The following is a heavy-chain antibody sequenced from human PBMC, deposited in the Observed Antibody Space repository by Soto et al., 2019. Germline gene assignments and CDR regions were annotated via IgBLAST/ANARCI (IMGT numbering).Heavy chain of an antibody. D-gene: IGHD2-2*01. Sequence: QMHLQESGPGLVKPSETLSLTCTVSGGSISSGGYYWSWIRQHPGKGLEWIGYIYYSGSTYYNPSLKSRVTISVDTSKNQFSLKLSSVTAADTAVYYCARDLEVVGFDYWGQGTLVTVSS. CDR2: IYYSGST. CDR3: ARDLEVVGFDY. J-gene: IGHJ4*02. V-gene: IGHV4-31*03. CDR1: GGSISSGGYY.